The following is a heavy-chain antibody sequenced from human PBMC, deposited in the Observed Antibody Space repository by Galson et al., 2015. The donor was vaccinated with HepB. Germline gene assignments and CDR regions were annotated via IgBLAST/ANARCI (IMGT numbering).Heavy chain of an antibody. J-gene: IGHJ4*02. V-gene: IGHV3-23*01. CDR3: ARDRGCSGTSCHGYYFDS. CDR1: GFTFRSYA. Sequence: LRLSCAASGFTFRSYAMGWVRQAPGKGLEWVSGISHSGGTTYDADSVKGRFTISRDNSKNTLYLQMNSLRAEDTATYYCARDRGCSGTSCHGYYFDSWGQGSLVTVSS. CDR2: ISHSGGTT. D-gene: IGHD6-19*01.